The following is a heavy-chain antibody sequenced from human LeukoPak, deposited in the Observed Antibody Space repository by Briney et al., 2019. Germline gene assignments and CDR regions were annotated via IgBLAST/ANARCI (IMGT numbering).Heavy chain of an antibody. J-gene: IGHJ4*02. D-gene: IGHD4-17*01. V-gene: IGHV1-18*01. CDR3: ARDRVGNYGDYAPLFDY. CDR2: ISAYNGNT. CDR1: GYTFTSYG. Sequence: ASVKVSCKASGYTFTSYGISWVRQAPGRGLEWMGWISAYNGNTNYAQKLQGRVTMTTDTSTSTAYMELRSLRSDDTAVYYCARDRVGNYGDYAPLFDYWGQGTLVTVSS.